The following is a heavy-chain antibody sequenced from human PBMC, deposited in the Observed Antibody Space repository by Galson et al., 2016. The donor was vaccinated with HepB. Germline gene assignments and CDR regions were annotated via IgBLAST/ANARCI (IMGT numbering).Heavy chain of an antibody. CDR1: GGSISTSNYY. CDR3: AHERDF. Sequence: SETLSLTCTVSGGSISTSNYYWGWIRQTPGKGLEWIGSIYYSGSTYYNPSLQSRVTITLATSKKQFSLKLTSVTAADPAVYYCAHERDFWGQGTTVTVSS. V-gene: IGHV4-39*07. J-gene: IGHJ6*02. CDR2: IYYSGST.